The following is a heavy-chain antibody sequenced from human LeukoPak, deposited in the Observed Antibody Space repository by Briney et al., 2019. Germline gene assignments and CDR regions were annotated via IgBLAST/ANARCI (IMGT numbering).Heavy chain of an antibody. V-gene: IGHV3-53*01. Sequence: AGGSLRLSCAASGLTVGSNYMTWVRQAPGKGLEWVSVIYSAGDTYYTDSVKGRFTISRDNSQNTVYLQMNSLRAEDTAVYYCAKARDTWTDGWRFSFDCWGQGTLVTVSS. CDR2: IYSAGDT. CDR3: AKARDTWTDGWRFSFDC. J-gene: IGHJ4*02. CDR1: GLTVGSNY. D-gene: IGHD3/OR15-3a*01.